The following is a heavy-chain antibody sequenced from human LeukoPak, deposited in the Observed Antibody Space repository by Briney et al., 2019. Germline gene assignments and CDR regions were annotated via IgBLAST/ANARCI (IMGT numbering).Heavy chain of an antibody. Sequence: SETLSLSCTVSGGSISSSSYYWGWIRQPPGKGLEWIGSIYYSGSTYYNPSLKGRVTISVDTSKNQFSLKLSSVTAADTAVYYCAREQSGSYYRYYYYMDVWGKGTTVTVSS. CDR1: GGSISSSSYY. V-gene: IGHV4-39*07. J-gene: IGHJ6*03. CDR3: AREQSGSYYRYYYYMDV. CDR2: IYYSGST. D-gene: IGHD1-26*01.